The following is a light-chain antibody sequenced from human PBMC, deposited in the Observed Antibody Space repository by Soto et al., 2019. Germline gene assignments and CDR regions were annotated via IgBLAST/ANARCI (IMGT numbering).Light chain of an antibody. CDR3: QQYNNWPLT. CDR2: ATS. CDR1: HRVSSY. Sequence: EIVMTQSPATLSVSPGESATLSCRASHRVSSYLAWYQQKPGQAPRLLIYATSTRATGIPARFSGSGSGTEFTLTISSLQSEDFAVYYCQQYNNWPLTFGGGTKVDIK. V-gene: IGKV3-15*01. J-gene: IGKJ4*01.